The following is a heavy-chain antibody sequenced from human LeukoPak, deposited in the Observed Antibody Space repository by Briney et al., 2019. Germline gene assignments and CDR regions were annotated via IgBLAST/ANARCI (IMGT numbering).Heavy chain of an antibody. D-gene: IGHD3-10*01. CDR2: INPSGGST. CDR3: ARECGSLLWFGELFGWFDP. V-gene: IGHV1-46*01. CDR1: GYTFTSYY. J-gene: IGHJ5*02. Sequence: VASVKVSCKASGYTFTSYYMHWVRQAPGQGLEWMGIINPSGGSTSYAQKFQGRVTMTRDTSTSTVYMELSSLRSEDTAVYCCARECGSLLWFGELFGWFDPWGQGTLVTVSS.